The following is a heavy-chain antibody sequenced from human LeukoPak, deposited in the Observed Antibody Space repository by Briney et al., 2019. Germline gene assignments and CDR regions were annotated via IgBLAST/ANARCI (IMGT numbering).Heavy chain of an antibody. D-gene: IGHD1-26*01. CDR1: GFTFSSYA. Sequence: GGSLRLSCAASGFTFSSYAMTWVRQAPGKGLEWVSTISATGTSTYYADSVKGRLTISRDNSKNTLYLQTNSLRAEDTAVYSCAKDSGTYYKAFDYWGQGTLVTVSS. V-gene: IGHV3-23*01. CDR2: ISATGTST. CDR3: AKDSGTYYKAFDY. J-gene: IGHJ4*02.